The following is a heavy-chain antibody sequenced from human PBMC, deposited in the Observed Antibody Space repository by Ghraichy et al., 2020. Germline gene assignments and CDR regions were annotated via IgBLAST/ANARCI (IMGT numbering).Heavy chain of an antibody. D-gene: IGHD6-13*01. V-gene: IGHV1-58*01. CDR3: AAVGIAAGYYYYMDV. CDR2: IVVGSGNT. Sequence: SVKVSCKASGFTFTSSAVQWVRQARGQRLEWIGWIVVGSGNTNYAQKFQERVTITRDMSTSTAYMELSSLRSEDTAVYYCAAVGIAAGYYYYMDVWGKGTTVTVSS. CDR1: GFTFTSSA. J-gene: IGHJ6*03.